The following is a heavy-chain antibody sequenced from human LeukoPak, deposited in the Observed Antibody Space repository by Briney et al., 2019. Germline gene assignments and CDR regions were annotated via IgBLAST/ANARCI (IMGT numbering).Heavy chain of an antibody. Sequence: SETLSLTCTVSGGSISSSSYYWGWIRQPPGKGLEGIGSIYYSGSTYYNPSLKSRVTISVDTSKNQFSLKLSSVTAADTAVYYCARDGMIAAGTFDYWGQGTLVTVSS. CDR2: IYYSGST. J-gene: IGHJ4*02. D-gene: IGHD6-13*01. CDR3: ARDGMIAAGTFDY. V-gene: IGHV4-39*07. CDR1: GGSISSSSYY.